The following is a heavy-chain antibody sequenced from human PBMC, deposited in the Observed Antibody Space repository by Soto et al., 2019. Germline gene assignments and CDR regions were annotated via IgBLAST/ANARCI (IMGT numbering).Heavy chain of an antibody. V-gene: IGHV1-18*01. J-gene: IGHJ4*02. CDR1: GYTFTNYG. CDR2: ITTDKGKT. CDR3: ATRSPAFDY. Sequence: QVQLVQSGPEVKKPGASVKVSCKTSGYTFTNYGISWVRQAPGQGLEWMGWITTDKGKTTYAQKFQGRVTMTTDTSTSTANMELRSLRSDDTAMYYSATRSPAFDYWGQGTLVTVSS.